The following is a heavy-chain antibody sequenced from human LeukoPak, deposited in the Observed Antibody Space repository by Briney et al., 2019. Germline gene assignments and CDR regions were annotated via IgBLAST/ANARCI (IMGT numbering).Heavy chain of an antibody. V-gene: IGHV3-64*01. D-gene: IGHD6-19*01. J-gene: IGHJ1*01. CDR1: GFTFSSYG. CDR3: ARVDSGSACAS. CDR2: ISRNGGNT. Sequence: GGSLRLSCAASGFTFSSYGMSWVRQAPGKGLQFVSAISRNGGNTYYANSVKGRFTISRDTSKNTLYLQMGSLRPEDMAVYYCARVDSGSACASWGQGILVTVSS.